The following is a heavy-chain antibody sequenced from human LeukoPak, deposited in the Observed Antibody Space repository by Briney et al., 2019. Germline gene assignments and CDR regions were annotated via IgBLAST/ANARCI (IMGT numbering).Heavy chain of an antibody. Sequence: ETLSLTCTVSGGSFSGYYWSWIRQPPGKGLEWIGYIHYSGSTNYNPSLKSRVTISVDTSKNQFSLKLSSVTAADTAIYYCARGGSKQWLVDDSWGQGTLVTVSS. CDR2: IHYSGST. CDR1: GGSFSGYY. J-gene: IGHJ4*02. CDR3: ARGGSKQWLVDDS. D-gene: IGHD6-19*01. V-gene: IGHV4-59*01.